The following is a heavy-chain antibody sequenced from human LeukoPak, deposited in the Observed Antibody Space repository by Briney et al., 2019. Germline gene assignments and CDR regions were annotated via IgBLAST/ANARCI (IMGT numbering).Heavy chain of an antibody. Sequence: PGGSLRLSCAASGFTFDNYAMHWVRQAPGKGLEWVSGINWSGGNIGYADSVKGRFTISRDNAKNSLYLQMNSLRVDDMAFYYCTRDRSGSYMGGSFHIWGQGTMVTVSS. CDR3: TRDRSGSYMGGSFHI. J-gene: IGHJ3*02. CDR1: GFTFDNYA. D-gene: IGHD1-26*01. V-gene: IGHV3-9*03. CDR2: INWSGGNI.